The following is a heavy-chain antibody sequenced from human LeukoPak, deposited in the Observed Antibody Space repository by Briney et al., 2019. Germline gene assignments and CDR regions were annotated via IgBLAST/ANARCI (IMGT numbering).Heavy chain of an antibody. CDR2: ISGNGIST. CDR3: AKSGVRAAADTNAFDI. D-gene: IGHD6-13*01. Sequence: GGSLRLSCATSGFTFNIYAMNWVRQAPGKGLEWVSIISGNGISTYYADSVKGRFTISRDDSKNTLYLQMNSLRVEDTAVYYCAKSGVRAAADTNAFDIWGQGTMVTVSS. J-gene: IGHJ3*02. CDR1: GFTFNIYA. V-gene: IGHV3-23*01.